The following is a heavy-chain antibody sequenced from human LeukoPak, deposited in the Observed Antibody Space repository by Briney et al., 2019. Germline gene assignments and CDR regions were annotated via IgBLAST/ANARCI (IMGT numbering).Heavy chain of an antibody. CDR3: ARGYRSAFDI. Sequence: SETLSLTCTVSGGSISSYYWSWIRQPPGKGLEWIGYIYYSGSTNYNPSLKSRVTISVDTSKNQFSLKLSSVTAADTAVYYCARGYRSAFDIWGQGTMVTVSS. D-gene: IGHD3-16*02. CDR2: IYYSGST. V-gene: IGHV4-59*01. J-gene: IGHJ3*02. CDR1: GGSISSYY.